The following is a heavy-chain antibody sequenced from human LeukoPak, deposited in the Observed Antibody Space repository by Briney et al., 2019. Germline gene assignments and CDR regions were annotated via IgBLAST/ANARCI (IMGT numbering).Heavy chain of an antibody. CDR2: ISSSSSYI. Sequence: GGSLRLSCAASGFTFSSSAMTWVRQAPGQGLEWVSSISSSSSYIYYADSVKGRFTISRDNVKNTLYLEMNSLRAEDAAVYYCARGLGGYSSSWYYYDYWGQGTLVTVSS. CDR1: GFTFSSSA. CDR3: ARGLGGYSSSWYYYDY. V-gene: IGHV3-21*01. J-gene: IGHJ4*02. D-gene: IGHD6-13*01.